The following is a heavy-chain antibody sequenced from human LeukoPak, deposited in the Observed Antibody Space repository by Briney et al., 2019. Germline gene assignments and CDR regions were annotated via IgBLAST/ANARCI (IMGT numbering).Heavy chain of an antibody. CDR2: ICTSGSA. J-gene: IGHJ4*02. CDR3: AREFDH. V-gene: IGHV4-61*02. CDR1: GASITSGEYH. Sequence: PSETLSLTCTVSGASITSGEYHWSWIRQPAGKGLEWIGRICTSGSANYNPSLRSRVTISVDTSKNQFSLKLSSVTAADTAIYYCAREFDHWGLGTLVTVSS.